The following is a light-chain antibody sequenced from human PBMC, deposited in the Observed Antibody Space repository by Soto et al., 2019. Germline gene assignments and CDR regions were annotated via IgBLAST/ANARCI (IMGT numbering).Light chain of an antibody. Sequence: QSVLTQPPSVSEAPRQRVTISCSGSSSNIGNNVVSWYQQLPGKAPKLLIYYDDLLPSGVSDRFSGSRSGTSASLAIGGLQSDDEADYYCATWDDRLNGLVFGGGTKVTVL. J-gene: IGLJ2*01. CDR1: SSNIGNNV. CDR3: ATWDDRLNGLV. CDR2: YDD. V-gene: IGLV1-36*01.